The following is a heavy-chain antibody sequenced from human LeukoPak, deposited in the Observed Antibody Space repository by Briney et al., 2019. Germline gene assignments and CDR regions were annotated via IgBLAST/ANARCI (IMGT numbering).Heavy chain of an antibody. CDR1: GFTFSSFE. CDR2: ISRSGSTI. J-gene: IGHJ4*02. V-gene: IGHV3-48*03. Sequence: GGSLRLSCAASGFTFSSFEMNWVRQAPGKGLKWVSYISRSGSTIYYADSVKGRFTISRDNSKSTLYLQMSSLRDEDTAVYYCANYRSWGQGTLVTVSS. D-gene: IGHD1-14*01. CDR3: ANYRS.